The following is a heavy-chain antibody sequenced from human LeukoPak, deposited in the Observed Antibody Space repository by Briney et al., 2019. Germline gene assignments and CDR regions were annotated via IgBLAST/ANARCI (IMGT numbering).Heavy chain of an antibody. J-gene: IGHJ6*02. CDR1: GFTFSSYA. CDR3: ARVAFGLYVMDV. CDR2: ISSDSNYR. D-gene: IGHD3/OR15-3a*01. V-gene: IGHV3-21*01. Sequence: GGSLRLSCAASGFTFSSYAMSWVRQAPGKGLEWVPSISSDSNYRFYADSLKGRFTISRDNAKNSLYLQMLSLRAEDTAVYYCARVAFGLYVMDVWGQGTTVAVSS.